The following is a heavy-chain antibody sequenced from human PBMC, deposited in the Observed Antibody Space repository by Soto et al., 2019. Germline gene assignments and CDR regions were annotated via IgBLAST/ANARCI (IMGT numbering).Heavy chain of an antibody. D-gene: IGHD2-15*01. CDR3: ARHGWQVLPFFDY. CDR1: GGSISPYY. J-gene: IGHJ4*01. Sequence: QVQLQESGPGLVKPSETLSLTCAVSGGSISPYYWSWIRQSPGKGLEWIGFIFYNGSTNYNPTLKNRSTISVDPSKNQFSLELNSVTAADTAVYYCARHGWQVLPFFDYWGHGTLVTVSS. V-gene: IGHV4-59*08. CDR2: IFYNGST.